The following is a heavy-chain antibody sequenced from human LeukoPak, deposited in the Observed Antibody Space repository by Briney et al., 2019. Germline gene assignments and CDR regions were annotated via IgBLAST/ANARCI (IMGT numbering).Heavy chain of an antibody. D-gene: IGHD6-19*01. CDR2: IYYSGST. Sequence: SETLSLTCTVSGGSISSGGQYGGWIRQPPGKGLEWIGSIYYSGSTYYNPSLKSRVTTSVDTSKNQFSLKLISVTAADTAVYCCARHLLGVAGPFQYWGQGTLATVSS. CDR1: GGSISSGGQY. J-gene: IGHJ1*01. CDR3: ARHLLGVAGPFQY. V-gene: IGHV4-39*01.